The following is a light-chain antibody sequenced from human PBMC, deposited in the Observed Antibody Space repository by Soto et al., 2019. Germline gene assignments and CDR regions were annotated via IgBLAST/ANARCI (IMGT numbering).Light chain of an antibody. CDR1: QSISSW. J-gene: IGKJ4*01. CDR3: QQYNSYSLT. V-gene: IGKV1-5*03. Sequence: DIQMTQSPSTLSASVGDRVTITCRASQSISSWLAWYQQKPGKAPKLLIYRASSIQSGVPSRFSGSGSGTEITLTISSLQPDDFATYYCQQYNSYSLTFGGGTKVEIK. CDR2: RAS.